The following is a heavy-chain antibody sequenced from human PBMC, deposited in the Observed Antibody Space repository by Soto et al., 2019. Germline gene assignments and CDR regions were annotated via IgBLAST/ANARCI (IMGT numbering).Heavy chain of an antibody. J-gene: IGHJ4*02. D-gene: IGHD1-7*01. CDR2: SSATGAGT. CDR1: RFTFSSYG. V-gene: IGHV3-23*01. Sequence: GALRLSWAASRFTFSSYGMTWVRQAPGKGLEWVSFSSATGAGTYYADSVKGRFTISRDNSKNTLYLQMTSLRADDTAVYYCAKDRRAGGNYGFYSDFWGQGALVTVSS. CDR3: AKDRRAGGNYGFYSDF.